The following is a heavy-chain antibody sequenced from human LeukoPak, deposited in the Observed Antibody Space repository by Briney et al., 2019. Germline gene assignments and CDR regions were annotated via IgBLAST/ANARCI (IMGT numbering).Heavy chain of an antibody. Sequence: GESLKISCKISGYILTNNWIGWVRQVPGKGLEWMGLIYPGDSDTRYSPSFQGQVTISADKSISTAYLQWSSLKASDTAMYYCARQEGSDILTGYYSDYWGQGTLVTVSA. CDR2: IYPGDSDT. D-gene: IGHD3-9*01. CDR3: ARQEGSDILTGYYSDY. J-gene: IGHJ4*02. V-gene: IGHV5-51*01. CDR1: GYILTNNW.